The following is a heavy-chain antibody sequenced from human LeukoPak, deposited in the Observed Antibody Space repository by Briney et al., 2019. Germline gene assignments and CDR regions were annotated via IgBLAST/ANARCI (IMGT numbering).Heavy chain of an antibody. D-gene: IGHD6-6*01. Sequence: SETLSLTCTVSGGSISGISYYWGWIRQPPGKGLEWIGGTYYSGSTYYNPSLKSRVTISVDTSKNQFSLKLSSVTAADTAVYYCARHPNKYSSSVPDAFDIWGQGTMVTVSS. CDR2: TYYSGST. V-gene: IGHV4-39*01. J-gene: IGHJ3*02. CDR3: ARHPNKYSSSVPDAFDI. CDR1: GGSISGISYY.